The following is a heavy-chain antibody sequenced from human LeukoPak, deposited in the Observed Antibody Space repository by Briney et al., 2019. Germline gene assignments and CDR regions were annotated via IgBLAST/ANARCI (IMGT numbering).Heavy chain of an antibody. CDR1: GFTFADYS. V-gene: IGHV3-43D*03. J-gene: IGHJ5*01. CDR3: AKDYNVLTGAVDS. CDR2: ISCDGGST. D-gene: IGHD3-9*01. Sequence: PGGSLKLSCAASGFTFADYSMHWVRQAPGKGLEWVSLISCDGGSTYYADSVKGRFTISRDNCKNSLSLQMNSLRPEDTAIYYCAKDYNVLTGAVDSWGHGTLVTVSS.